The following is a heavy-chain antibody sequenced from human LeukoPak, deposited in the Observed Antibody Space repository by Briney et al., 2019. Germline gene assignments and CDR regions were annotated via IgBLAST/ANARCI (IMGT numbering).Heavy chain of an antibody. CDR2: ISYDGSNK. CDR1: GFTFSSYG. Sequence: GGSLRLSCAASGFTFSSYGMHWVRQAPGKGLEWVAVISYDGSNKYYAGSVKGRFTISRDNSKNTLYLQMNSLRAEDTAVYYCAKGFNRWWWELLPYYGMDVWGQGTTVTVSS. J-gene: IGHJ6*02. V-gene: IGHV3-30*18. D-gene: IGHD1-26*01. CDR3: AKGFNRWWWELLPYYGMDV.